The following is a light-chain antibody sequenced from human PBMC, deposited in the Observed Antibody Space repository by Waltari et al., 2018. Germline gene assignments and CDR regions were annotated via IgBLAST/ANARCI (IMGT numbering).Light chain of an antibody. CDR1: SGSIASNY. Sequence: NFMLTQPHSVSESPGKTVTISCTGSSGSIASNYVQWYQQRPGSAPTTVIYEDNQRPSGVHDRFSGSIDSSSNSASLTISGLKTEDEADYYCQSYDSSLWVFGGGTKLTVL. CDR3: QSYDSSLWV. J-gene: IGLJ3*02. CDR2: EDN. V-gene: IGLV6-57*02.